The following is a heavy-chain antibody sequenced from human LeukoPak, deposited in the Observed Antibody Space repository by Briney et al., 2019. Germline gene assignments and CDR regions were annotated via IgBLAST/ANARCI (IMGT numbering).Heavy chain of an antibody. CDR3: ARGADAYDFWSGYYWFDP. D-gene: IGHD3-3*01. J-gene: IGHJ5*02. Sequence: PSETLSLTCAVYGGSFSGYYWSWIRQHPGKGLEWIGYIYYSGSTYYNPSLKSRVTISVDTSKNQFSLKLSSVTAADTAVYYCARGADAYDFWSGYYWFDPWGQGTLVTVSS. CDR2: IYYSGST. V-gene: IGHV4-31*11. CDR1: GGSFSGYY.